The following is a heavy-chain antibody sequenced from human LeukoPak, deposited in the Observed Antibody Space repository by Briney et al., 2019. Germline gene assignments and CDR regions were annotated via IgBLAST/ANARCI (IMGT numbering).Heavy chain of an antibody. Sequence: PGGSLRLSCAASGFSFNTYGMHWVRQPPGTGLEWVAVISYDGSYKYYANSVKGRFTISRDNSKNTLYLQMNSLRAEDTAVYYCASEIIFGSFDYWGQGTLVTVSS. D-gene: IGHD3-3*01. CDR2: ISYDGSYK. CDR1: GFSFNTYG. J-gene: IGHJ4*02. CDR3: ASEIIFGSFDY. V-gene: IGHV3-30*03.